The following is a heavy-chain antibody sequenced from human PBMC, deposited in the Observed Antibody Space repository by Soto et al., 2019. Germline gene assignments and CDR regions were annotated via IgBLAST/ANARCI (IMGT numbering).Heavy chain of an antibody. CDR2: ISYDGSNK. Sequence: QVQLVESGGGVVQPGRSLRLSCAASGFTFSSYAMHWVRQAPGKGLEWVAVISYDGSNKYYADSVKGRFTISRDNSKNTLYLQMNSLRAEDTAVYYCARDRVERLIQCWFDPWGQGTLVTVSS. D-gene: IGHD1-1*01. CDR1: GFTFSSYA. CDR3: ARDRVERLIQCWFDP. V-gene: IGHV3-30-3*01. J-gene: IGHJ5*02.